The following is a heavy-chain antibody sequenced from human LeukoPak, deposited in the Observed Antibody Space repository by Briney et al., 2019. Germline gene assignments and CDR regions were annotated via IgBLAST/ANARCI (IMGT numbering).Heavy chain of an antibody. CDR2: ISGSGGST. CDR3: ARQLGYCSDGSCYFDY. V-gene: IGHV3-23*01. D-gene: IGHD2-15*01. CDR1: GFTFSNYA. Sequence: GGSLRLSCAASGFTFSNYAMSWVRQAPGRVLEWVSAISGSGGSTYYADSVKGRFTISRDNSKNTLHLQMNSLRAEDTAIYHCARQLGYCSDGSCYFDYWGQGTLVPVSS. J-gene: IGHJ4*02.